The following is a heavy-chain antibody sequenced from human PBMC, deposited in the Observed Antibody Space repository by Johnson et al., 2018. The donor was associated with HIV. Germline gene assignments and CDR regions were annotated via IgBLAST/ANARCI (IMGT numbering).Heavy chain of an antibody. CDR3: ARLGFYNWNGGGALDI. J-gene: IGHJ3*02. V-gene: IGHV3-30*03. CDR2: ISYDGNNK. Sequence: QVQLVESGGGVVQPGRSLRLSCAASGFTLSTYGMHWVRQAPGKGLEWVAVISYDGNNKYYADSVKGRFTISRDNSKNMLYLQMNSLRAEDTAVYYCARLGFYNWNGGGALDIWGQGTMVTVSS. D-gene: IGHD1-20*01. CDR1: GFTLSTYG.